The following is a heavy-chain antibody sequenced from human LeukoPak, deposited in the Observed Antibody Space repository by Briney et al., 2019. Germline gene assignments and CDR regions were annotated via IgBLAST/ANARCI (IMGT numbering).Heavy chain of an antibody. J-gene: IGHJ4*02. Sequence: PGGSLRLSCAASGFTFSSYWMHWVRQAPGKGLVWVSRINSDGSSTSYADSVKGRFTISRDNAKNTLYLQMNSLRAEDTAAYYCAREREDYGGFDYWGQGTLVTVSS. D-gene: IGHD4-23*01. V-gene: IGHV3-74*01. CDR2: INSDGSST. CDR3: AREREDYGGFDY. CDR1: GFTFSSYW.